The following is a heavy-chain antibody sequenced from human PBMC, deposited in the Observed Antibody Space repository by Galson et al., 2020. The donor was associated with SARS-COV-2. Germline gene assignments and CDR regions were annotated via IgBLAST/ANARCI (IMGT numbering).Heavy chain of an antibody. CDR1: GYTLPQLS. Sequence: ASVHVSRTVSGYTLPQLSMHWVRQAPGKGLEWMGGLDPEDGETIYAQKFQGRLTMTESTSTDTAYMELSSLRSEDTAVYYWATLVPPTVTTNYYCYMDGWGKGPRSPSP. CDR2: LDPEDGET. D-gene: IGHD4-17*01. V-gene: IGHV1-24*01. J-gene: IGHJ6*03. CDR3: ATLVPPTVTTNYYCYMDG.